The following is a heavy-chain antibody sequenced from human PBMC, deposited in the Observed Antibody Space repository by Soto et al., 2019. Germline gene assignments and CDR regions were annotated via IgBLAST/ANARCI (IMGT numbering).Heavy chain of an antibody. CDR3: ARDLGVVVPAAIYYYYGMDV. J-gene: IGHJ6*02. Sequence: GGSLRLSCAACGFTFSSYAMHWVRPAPGKGLEWVAVISYDGSNKYYADSVKGRFTISRDNSKNTLYLQMNSLRAEDTAVYYCARDLGVVVPAAIYYYYGMDVWGQGTTVTVSS. CDR1: GFTFSSYA. D-gene: IGHD2-2*01. CDR2: ISYDGSNK. V-gene: IGHV3-30-3*01.